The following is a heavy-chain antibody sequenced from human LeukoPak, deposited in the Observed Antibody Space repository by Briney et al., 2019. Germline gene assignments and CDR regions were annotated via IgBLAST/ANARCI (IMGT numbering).Heavy chain of an antibody. CDR3: ARPYCSSTSCPSGY. Sequence: ASVKISCKASGYTFTGYYMHWVRQAPGQGLEWMGWINPNSGGTNYAQKFQGRVTMTRDTSISTAYMELSRLRSDDTAVYYCARPYCSSTSCPSGYWGQGTLVTVSS. CDR2: INPNSGGT. J-gene: IGHJ4*02. V-gene: IGHV1-2*02. CDR1: GYTFTGYY. D-gene: IGHD2-2*01.